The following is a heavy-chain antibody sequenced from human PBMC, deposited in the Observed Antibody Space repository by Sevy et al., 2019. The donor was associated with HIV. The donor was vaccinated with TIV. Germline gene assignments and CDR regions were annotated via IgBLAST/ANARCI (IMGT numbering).Heavy chain of an antibody. D-gene: IGHD3-3*01. V-gene: IGHV4-4*07. CDR2: IYTSGST. J-gene: IGHJ4*02. CDR3: ARESLNYDFWSGYYTEGNFDY. CDR1: GGSISSYY. Sequence: SETLSLTCTVSGGSISSYYWSWIRQPAGKGLEWIGRIYTSGSTNYNPSLKSRVTMSVDTSKNQFSLKLGSVTAADTAVYYCARESLNYDFWSGYYTEGNFDYWGQGTLVTVSS.